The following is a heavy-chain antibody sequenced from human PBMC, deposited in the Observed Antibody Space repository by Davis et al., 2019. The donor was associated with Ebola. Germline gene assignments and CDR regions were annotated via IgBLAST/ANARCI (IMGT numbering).Heavy chain of an antibody. CDR1: GFTFSSYA. V-gene: IGHV3-23*01. Sequence: GESLKISCAASGFTFSSYAMSWVRQAPGKGLELVSIITGDGSDTMYADSVKGRFTISRDSSKNTLYLQMNSLRVDDTAVYYCAKGDYYGSGSYIYYYYGMDVWGQGTTVTVSS. D-gene: IGHD3-10*01. J-gene: IGHJ6*02. CDR2: ITGDGSDT. CDR3: AKGDYYGSGSYIYYYYGMDV.